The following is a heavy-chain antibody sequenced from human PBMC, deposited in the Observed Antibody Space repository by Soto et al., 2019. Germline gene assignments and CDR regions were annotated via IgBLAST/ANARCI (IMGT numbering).Heavy chain of an antibody. J-gene: IGHJ4*02. Sequence: QMQLVQSGPEVKKPGTSVKVSCKASGFTFTSSAMQWVRQARGQRLEWIGWIVVGSGNTNYAQKFQERVTITRDMSTSAADMERSGLGSEDTAVYYCAAGLGGRFGEPTEDDYWGQGTLVTVSS. CDR1: GFTFTSSA. CDR2: IVVGSGNT. V-gene: IGHV1-58*02. D-gene: IGHD3-10*01. CDR3: AAGLGGRFGEPTEDDY.